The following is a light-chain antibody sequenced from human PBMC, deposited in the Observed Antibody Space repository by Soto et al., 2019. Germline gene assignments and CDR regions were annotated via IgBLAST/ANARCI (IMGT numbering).Light chain of an antibody. CDR1: QSVTNY. J-gene: IGKJ2*01. Sequence: EIVLTQSPATLSLSPGESATLSCRASQSVTNYLAWYQHKPGQAPRLLIYDVSNRATGIPARVSGSGSGADFTLTISSLEPEDFAVYYCQHRSDWLYTFGQGTKLEIK. CDR3: QHRSDWLYT. CDR2: DVS. V-gene: IGKV3-11*01.